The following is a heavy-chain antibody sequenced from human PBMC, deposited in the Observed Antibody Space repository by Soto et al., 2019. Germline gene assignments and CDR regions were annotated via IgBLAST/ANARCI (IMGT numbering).Heavy chain of an antibody. CDR2: ISAYDGKT. V-gene: IGHV1-18*01. D-gene: IGHD3-3*01. J-gene: IGHJ5*02. CDR1: GYTFNTYG. Sequence: GASVKVSCKTSGYTFNTYGINWVRQAPGQGLELMGWISAYDGKTTYAEKFQGRVTLTTDTSTSTAYMELRSLRSDDTAIYYCARAPHEFWTSYWFYPWGQGTPVTVSS. CDR3: ARAPHEFWTSYWFYP.